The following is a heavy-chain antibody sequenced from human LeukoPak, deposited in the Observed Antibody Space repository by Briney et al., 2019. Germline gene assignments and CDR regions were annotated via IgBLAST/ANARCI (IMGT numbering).Heavy chain of an antibody. Sequence: SGALSLTCAVYGGSFSGYYWSWIRQPPGKGLEWVGEINHSGSTNYNPSLKSRVTISVDTSKNQFSLKLSSVTAADTAVYYCARGCDSSERKYNWFVPWGQGTLVTVSS. CDR1: GGSFSGYY. V-gene: IGHV4-34*01. D-gene: IGHD3-22*01. J-gene: IGHJ5*02. CDR2: INHSGST. CDR3: ARGCDSSERKYNWFVP.